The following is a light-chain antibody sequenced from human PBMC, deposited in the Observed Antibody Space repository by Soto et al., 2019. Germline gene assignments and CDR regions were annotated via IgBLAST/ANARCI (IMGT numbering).Light chain of an antibody. CDR1: RSDIGSYNS. Sequence: QSVLTQPASVSGSPGESITISCTGTRSDIGSYNSIAWYQQHPGKAPRVMIFEVTQRPSGISNRFSGSKSGYTASLTISGLQAEDEADYFCFAYAGDSTWLFGGGTQLTVL. CDR3: FAYAGDSTWL. J-gene: IGLJ3*02. CDR2: EVT. V-gene: IGLV2-23*02.